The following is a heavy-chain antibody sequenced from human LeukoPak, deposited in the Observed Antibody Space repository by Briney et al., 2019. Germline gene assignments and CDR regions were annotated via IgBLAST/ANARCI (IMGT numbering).Heavy chain of an antibody. D-gene: IGHD6-19*01. J-gene: IGHJ4*02. Sequence: PGGPLRLSCAASGFTFNSYEMNWVRQAPGKGLEWVSYISTSGSTRTYADSVKGRFTISRDNAKNSLYLEMNSLRAEDTAVYYCAREIVSTVAGNFDYWGQGTLVTVSS. V-gene: IGHV3-48*03. CDR1: GFTFNSYE. CDR2: ISTSGSTR. CDR3: AREIVSTVAGNFDY.